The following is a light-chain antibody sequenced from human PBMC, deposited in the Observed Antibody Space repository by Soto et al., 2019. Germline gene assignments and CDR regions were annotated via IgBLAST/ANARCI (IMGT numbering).Light chain of an antibody. J-gene: IGLJ3*02. CDR1: NNDVGAYTY. V-gene: IGLV2-14*01. CDR2: EVS. CDR3: AAWDDSLNGGV. Sequence: QSALTQPASVSGSPGQSITISCTGTNNDVGAYTYVSWYQQHPGKAPRLIIYEVSERPSGVSNRFSGSKSGNTASLVISGLQSEDEADYYCAAWDDSLNGGVFGGGTKLTVL.